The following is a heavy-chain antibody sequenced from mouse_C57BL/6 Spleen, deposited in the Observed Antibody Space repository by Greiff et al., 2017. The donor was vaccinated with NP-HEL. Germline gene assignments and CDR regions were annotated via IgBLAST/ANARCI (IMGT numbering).Heavy chain of an antibody. D-gene: IGHD1-1*01. CDR3: TTTVVAYWYFDV. V-gene: IGHV1-5*01. CDR1: GYTFTSYW. CDR2: IYPGNSDT. J-gene: IGHJ1*03. Sequence: VQLQQSGTVLARPGASVKMSCKTSGYTFTSYWMHWVKQRPGQGLEWIGAIYPGNSDTSYNQKFKGKAKLTAVTSASTAYMELSSLTNEDSAVYYCTTTVVAYWYFDVWGTGTTVTVSS.